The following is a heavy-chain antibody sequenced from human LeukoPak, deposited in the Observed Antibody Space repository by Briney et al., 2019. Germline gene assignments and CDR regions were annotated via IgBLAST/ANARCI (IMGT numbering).Heavy chain of an antibody. J-gene: IGHJ1*01. D-gene: IGHD3-22*01. Sequence: PGGSPRLSCAASGFTFSSYWMHWVRQAPGKGLVWVSRIKSDGSTNYADSVKGRFTISRDNAKNTVSLQTNSLRAEDTGVYYCARAPSEIGGYYPEYFRHWGQGTLVTVSS. CDR1: GFTFSSYW. CDR2: IKSDGST. CDR3: ARAPSEIGGYYPEYFRH. V-gene: IGHV3-74*01.